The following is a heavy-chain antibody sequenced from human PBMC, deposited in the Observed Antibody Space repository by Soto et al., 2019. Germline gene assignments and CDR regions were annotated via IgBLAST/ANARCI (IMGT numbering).Heavy chain of an antibody. V-gene: IGHV1-3*01. CDR2: INAGNGNT. J-gene: IGHJ6*02. CDR3: ARSRKEQWPVPYNYYYYGMDV. Sequence: QVQLVQSEAEVKKPGASVKVSCKASGYAFTSYAMLWVRQAPGQRLEWMGWINAGNGNTKYSQKFQGRVTITRDTSASTAYMELSSLRSEDTAVYYCARSRKEQWPVPYNYYYYGMDVWGQGTTVTVSS. CDR1: GYAFTSYA. D-gene: IGHD6-19*01.